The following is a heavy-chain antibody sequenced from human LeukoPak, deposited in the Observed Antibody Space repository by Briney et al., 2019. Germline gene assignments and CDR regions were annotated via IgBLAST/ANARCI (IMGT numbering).Heavy chain of an antibody. CDR3: ARDSLPMAVTGPFDH. Sequence: PGGSLRLSCAASGFRFSSYWMSWVRQAPGKGLDWVAKINEDGREKYYVDSVKGRFSISRDNAKNSLYLQMNSLRAEDTAIYYCARDSLPMAVTGPFDHWGQGALVTVSS. CDR1: GFRFSSYW. V-gene: IGHV3-7*01. J-gene: IGHJ4*02. CDR2: INEDGREK. D-gene: IGHD6-19*01.